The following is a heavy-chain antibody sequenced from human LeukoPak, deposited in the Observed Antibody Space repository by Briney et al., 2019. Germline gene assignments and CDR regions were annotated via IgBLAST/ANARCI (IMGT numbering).Heavy chain of an antibody. CDR3: AKGGLTIFGVVTLSPFDY. J-gene: IGHJ4*02. D-gene: IGHD3-3*01. Sequence: GGSLRLSCAASGFTFSSYWMHWVRQAPGKGLVWVSRINSDGSSTTYADSVKGRFTISRDNSKNTLYLQMNSLRAEDTAVYYCAKGGLTIFGVVTLSPFDYWGQGTLVTVSS. CDR2: INSDGSST. CDR1: GFTFSSYW. V-gene: IGHV3-74*01.